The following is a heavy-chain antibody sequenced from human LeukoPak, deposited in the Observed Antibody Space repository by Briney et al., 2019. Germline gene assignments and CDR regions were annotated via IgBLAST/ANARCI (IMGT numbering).Heavy chain of an antibody. D-gene: IGHD3-10*01. CDR3: ARHGSGAFGFDI. Sequence: SETLSLTCTASGGSISSYYWSWIRQPPGKGLEWIGYTYYSGSTNYNPSLKSRVTISADMSKNQFSLKLSSVAAADTAVYYCARHGSGAFGFDIWGQGTMVTVSS. V-gene: IGHV4-59*08. J-gene: IGHJ3*02. CDR2: TYYSGST. CDR1: GGSISSYY.